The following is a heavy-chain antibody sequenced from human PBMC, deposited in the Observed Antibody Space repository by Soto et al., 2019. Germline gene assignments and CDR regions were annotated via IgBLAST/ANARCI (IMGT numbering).Heavy chain of an antibody. CDR2: IRDRTNGYAT. J-gene: IGHJ3*02. V-gene: IGHV3-73*01. D-gene: IGHD1-1*01. Sequence: EVQLVESGGGLVQPGGSLRLSCAASGFSISGSGIHLVRQASGKGLEWVARIRDRTNGYATGFAASVQGMFSFTRDAYKNTAFQQMNSLNAEDTAVYYGTGVHAPGVRSFDIWGKGTTVTVSS. CDR1: GFSISGSG. CDR3: TGVHAPGVRSFDI.